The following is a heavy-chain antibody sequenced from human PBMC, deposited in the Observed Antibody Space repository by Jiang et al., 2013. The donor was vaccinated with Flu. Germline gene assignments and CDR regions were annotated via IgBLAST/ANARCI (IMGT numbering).Heavy chain of an antibody. Sequence: WIRQSPGRGLEWIGSIHYSGSTYYNPSLKSRLTISVDSSKNQFSLQLNSVTAADSAVYYCARPATHYYDSSGFNFQHWGQGTLVTVSS. V-gene: IGHV4-39*01. D-gene: IGHD3-22*01. J-gene: IGHJ1*01. CDR2: IHYSGST. CDR3: ARPATHYYDSSGFNFQH.